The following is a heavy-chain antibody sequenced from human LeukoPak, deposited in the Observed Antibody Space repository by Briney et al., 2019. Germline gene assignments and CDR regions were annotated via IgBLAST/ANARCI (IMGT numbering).Heavy chain of an antibody. V-gene: IGHV3-7*01. CDR1: GFTFSSYW. CDR2: IKQDGSEK. CDR3: ASHSSGWYEDYFDY. J-gene: IGHJ4*02. Sequence: PGGSLRLSCAASGFTFSSYWMSWVRQAPGKGLEWVANIKQDGSEKYYVDSVKGRFTISRDNAKNSLYLQMNSLRAEDTAVYYCASHSSGWYEDYFDYWGQGTLVTVSS. D-gene: IGHD6-19*01.